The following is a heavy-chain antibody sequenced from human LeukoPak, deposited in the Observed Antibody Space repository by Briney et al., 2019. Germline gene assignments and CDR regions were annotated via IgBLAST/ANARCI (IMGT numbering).Heavy chain of an antibody. CDR3: AREYSSSWSGYFQH. CDR1: GGTFSSYA. J-gene: IGHJ1*01. CDR2: IIPIFGTA. D-gene: IGHD6-13*01. V-gene: IGHV1-69*06. Sequence: SVKVSCKASGGTFSSYAISWVRHAPGQGVEWMEGIIPIFGTANYAQKFQGRVTITADKSTSTAYMELSSLRSEDTAVYYCAREYSSSWSGYFQHWGQGTLVTVSS.